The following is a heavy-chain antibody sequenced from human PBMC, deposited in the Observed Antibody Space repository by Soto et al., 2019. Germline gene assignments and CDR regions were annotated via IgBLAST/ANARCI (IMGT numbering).Heavy chain of an antibody. CDR3: GRTTAFEY. J-gene: IGHJ4*02. V-gene: IGHV3-7*01. CDR1: GFTFSNYW. D-gene: IGHD1-1*01. CDR2: IKDDGSEE. Sequence: EVRLVESGGGLVQPGGSLRLSCAASGFTFSNYWMSWGRQAPGKGLEWVANIKDDGSEENYVDSVKGRFTVSRDNAKNTLYLPMNSLRVEDTDVYYCGRTTAFEYWGQGTLVGVSS.